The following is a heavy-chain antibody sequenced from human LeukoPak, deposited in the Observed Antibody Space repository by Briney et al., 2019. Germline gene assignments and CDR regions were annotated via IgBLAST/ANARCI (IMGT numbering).Heavy chain of an antibody. J-gene: IGHJ5*02. CDR3: ARGRLLEYYYGSGSRRRDWFDP. D-gene: IGHD3-10*01. CDR1: GGSISSYY. CDR2: IYYSGST. V-gene: IGHV4-59*12. Sequence: SETLSLTCTVSGGSISSYYWSWIRQPPGKGLEWIGYIYYSGSTNYNPSLKSRVTISVDTSKNQFSLKLSSVTAADTAVYYCARGRLLEYYYGSGSRRRDWFDPWGQGTLVTVSS.